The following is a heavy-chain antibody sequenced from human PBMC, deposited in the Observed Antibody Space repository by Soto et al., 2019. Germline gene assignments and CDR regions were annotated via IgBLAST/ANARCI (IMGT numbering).Heavy chain of an antibody. CDR1: GFTFSRYE. V-gene: IGHV3-48*03. Sequence: PGGSLRLSCAASGFTFSRYEMNWVRQAPGKGLEWVSYISSSGSTKYYGDSVKGRFTISRDNAKNSLYLQMNSLRVEDTAVYYCARVGDGYNLNYWGQGTLVTVSS. J-gene: IGHJ4*02. CDR3: ARVGDGYNLNY. D-gene: IGHD5-12*01. CDR2: ISSSGSTK.